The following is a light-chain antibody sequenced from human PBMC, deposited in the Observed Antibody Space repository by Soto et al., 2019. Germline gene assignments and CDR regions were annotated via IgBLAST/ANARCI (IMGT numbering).Light chain of an antibody. Sequence: QLVLTQSSSASASLGSSVKLTCILSRGRSTYIIAWHQQQPGKAPRFLMTLDRSGSYNRGSGVPDRFSGSSSGADRYLTISNLQFEDEGDYYCETWYSNTHKVFGGGTQLTVL. J-gene: IGLJ3*02. V-gene: IGLV4-60*02. CDR3: ETWYSNTHKV. CDR1: RGRSTYI. CDR2: LDRSGSY.